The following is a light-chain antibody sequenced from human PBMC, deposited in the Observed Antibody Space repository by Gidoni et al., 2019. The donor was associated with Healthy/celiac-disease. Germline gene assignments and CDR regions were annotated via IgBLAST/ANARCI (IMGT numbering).Light chain of an antibody. J-gene: IGLJ2*01. CDR1: ELGDKY. Sequence: SYELTQPPSVSVSPGQTASITCSGDELGDKYACWYQQKPGQSPVLVIYQDSKRPSGIPERFSGSNSGNTATLTISGTQAMDEADYYCQAWDSSEGVFGGGTKLTVL. CDR3: QAWDSSEGV. CDR2: QDS. V-gene: IGLV3-1*01.